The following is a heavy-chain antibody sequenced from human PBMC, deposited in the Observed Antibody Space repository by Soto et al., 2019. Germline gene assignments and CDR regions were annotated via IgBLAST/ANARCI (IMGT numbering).Heavy chain of an antibody. V-gene: IGHV3-30-3*01. J-gene: IGHJ4*02. D-gene: IGHD6-19*01. CDR1: GFTFSSYA. CDR2: ISYDGSNK. CDR3: ASHLQVYSSGWYDFDY. Sequence: PGGSLRLSCAASGFTFSSYAMHWVRQAPGKGLEWVAVISYDGSNKYYADSVKGRFTISRDNSKNTLYLQMNSLRAEDTAVYYCASHLQVYSSGWYDFDYWGQGTLVTVSS.